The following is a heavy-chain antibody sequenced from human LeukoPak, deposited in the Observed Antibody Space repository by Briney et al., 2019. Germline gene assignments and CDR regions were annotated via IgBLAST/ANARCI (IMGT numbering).Heavy chain of an antibody. CDR1: GFTLSSYA. CDR2: ISDNA. Sequence: GGSLRLSCAASGFTLSSYAMSWVRQTPGKGLEWVSTISDNAYYTDSVKGRFTISRDNSKNTQHLQMHSLRAEDTALYYCVKAIRPFASGNYYSCLDYWGQGTLVTVSS. J-gene: IGHJ4*02. V-gene: IGHV3-23*01. CDR3: VKAIRPFASGNYYSCLDY. D-gene: IGHD3-22*01.